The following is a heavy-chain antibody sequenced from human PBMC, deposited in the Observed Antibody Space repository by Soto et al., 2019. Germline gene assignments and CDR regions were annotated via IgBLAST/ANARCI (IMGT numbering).Heavy chain of an antibody. V-gene: IGHV1-69*13. CDR1: GGTFSSYA. CDR3: ARDFGVVAARAGGTFDY. D-gene: IGHD2-15*01. J-gene: IGHJ4*02. CDR2: IIPIFGTA. Sequence: SVKVSCKASGGTFSSYAISWVRQAPGQGLEWMGGIIPIFGTANYAQKFQGRVTITADESTSTAHMELSSLRSEDTAVYYCARDFGVVAARAGGTFDYWAREPWSPSPQ.